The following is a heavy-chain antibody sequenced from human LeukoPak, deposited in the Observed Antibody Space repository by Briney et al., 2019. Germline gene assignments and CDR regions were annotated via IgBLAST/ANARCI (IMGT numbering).Heavy chain of an antibody. CDR3: AREGVWRQQLVDYYYGMDV. Sequence: GGSLRLSCAASGFTFSSYWMHWVRQAPGKGLVWVSRINSDGSSTSYADSVKGRFTISRDNAKNTLYLQMNSPRAEDTAVYYCAREGVWRQQLVDYYYGMDVWGQGTTVTVSS. J-gene: IGHJ6*02. CDR1: GFTFSSYW. CDR2: INSDGSST. D-gene: IGHD6-13*01. V-gene: IGHV3-74*01.